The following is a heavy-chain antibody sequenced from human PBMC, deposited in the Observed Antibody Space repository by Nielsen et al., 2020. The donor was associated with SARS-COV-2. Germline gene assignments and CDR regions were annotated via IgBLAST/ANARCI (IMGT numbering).Heavy chain of an antibody. CDR3: AKDGVVRGDALDL. CDR2: VSASGGST. Sequence: GGSLRLSCAASGFTFNIYAMAWVRRAPGRGLQWVTGVSASGGSTYYTDSVKGWFSISRDNSKNTLFLQMHSLRVEDTAVYYCAKDGVVRGDALDLWGQGTMVTVSS. CDR1: GFTFNIYA. V-gene: IGHV3-23*01. D-gene: IGHD3-10*01. J-gene: IGHJ3*01.